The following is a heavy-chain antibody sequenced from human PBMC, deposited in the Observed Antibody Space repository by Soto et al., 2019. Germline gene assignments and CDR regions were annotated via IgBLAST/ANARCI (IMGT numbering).Heavy chain of an antibody. Sequence: TMSLTCTVSGGSISSGGDYWSWIRQHPGKGLEWIGYIYYSGSTYYNPSLKSRVTISVDTSKNQFSLKLSSVTAADTAVYYCARTPTYYGGNSEGYFDYWGQGTLVTVSS. D-gene: IGHD4-17*01. CDR1: GGSISSGGDY. V-gene: IGHV4-31*03. J-gene: IGHJ4*02. CDR3: ARTPTYYGGNSEGYFDY. CDR2: IYYSGST.